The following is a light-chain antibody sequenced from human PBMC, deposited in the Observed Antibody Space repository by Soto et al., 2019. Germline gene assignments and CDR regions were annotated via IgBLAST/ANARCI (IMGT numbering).Light chain of an antibody. J-gene: IGKJ5*01. CDR1: QDISNY. V-gene: IGKV1-33*01. Sequence: DIQMTQSPSSLSASVGDRVTITCPASQDISNYLNWYQQKPGKAPKLLIYDASNLGTGVPSRFSGSGSGTDFTFTISSLQPEDIATYYCQQYDNLPITFGQGTRLEIK. CDR2: DAS. CDR3: QQYDNLPIT.